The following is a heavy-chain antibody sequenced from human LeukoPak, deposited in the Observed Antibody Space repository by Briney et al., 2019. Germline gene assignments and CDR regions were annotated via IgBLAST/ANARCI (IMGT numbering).Heavy chain of an antibody. J-gene: IGHJ6*02. D-gene: IGHD4-17*01. CDR2: IYHSGST. V-gene: IGHV4-4*02. CDR3: ARGCSLYGIYYYYGMDV. Sequence: SGTLSLTCAVSGGSISSSNWWSWVRPPPGKGLEWIGEIYHSGSTNYNPSLKSRVTISVDKSKNQFSLKLSSVTAADTAVYYCARGCSLYGIYYYYGMDVWGQGTTVTVSS. CDR1: GGSISSSNW.